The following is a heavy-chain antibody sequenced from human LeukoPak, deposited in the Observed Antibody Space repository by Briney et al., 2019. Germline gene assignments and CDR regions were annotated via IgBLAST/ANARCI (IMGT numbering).Heavy chain of an antibody. CDR1: GFTFSSYG. J-gene: IGHJ5*02. Sequence: GRSLRLSCAASGFTFSSYGMHWVRQAPGKGLEWVAVISYDGSNKYYADSVKGRFTISGDNSKNTLYLQMNSLRAEDTAVYYCARPIAAAGNWFDPWGQGTLVTVSS. CDR3: ARPIAAAGNWFDP. V-gene: IGHV3-30*03. D-gene: IGHD6-13*01. CDR2: ISYDGSNK.